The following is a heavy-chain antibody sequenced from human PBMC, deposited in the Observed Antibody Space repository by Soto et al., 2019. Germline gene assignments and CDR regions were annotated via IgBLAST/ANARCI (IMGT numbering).Heavy chain of an antibody. CDR1: GGSFSGYY. Sequence: SETLSLTCAVYGGSFSGYYWSWIRQPPGKGLEWIGEINHSGSTNYNPSLKSRVTISVDTSKNQFSLKLSSVTAADTAVYYCARDLQQQLVVSTFDYWGQGTLVTVSS. CDR2: INHSGST. CDR3: ARDLQQQLVVSTFDY. D-gene: IGHD6-13*01. J-gene: IGHJ4*02. V-gene: IGHV4-34*01.